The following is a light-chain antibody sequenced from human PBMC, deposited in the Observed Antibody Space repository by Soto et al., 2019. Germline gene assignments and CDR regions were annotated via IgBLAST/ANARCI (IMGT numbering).Light chain of an antibody. CDR3: QQLTSYFT. CDR2: AAS. CDR1: QGIASY. V-gene: IGKV1-9*01. J-gene: IGKJ3*01. Sequence: IQLTQSPSSLSASVGDRVTITCRASQGIASYLAWYQQKPGKAPKLLIYAASSLQSGVPSRFSGSGSGTDFTLTITSLQPEDFATYYCQQLTSYFTFGPGTKVDI.